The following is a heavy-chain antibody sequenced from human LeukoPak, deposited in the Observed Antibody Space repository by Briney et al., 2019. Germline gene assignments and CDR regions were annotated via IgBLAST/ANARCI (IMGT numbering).Heavy chain of an antibody. CDR1: GGSISGYY. V-gene: IGHV4-59*01. J-gene: IGHJ4*02. Sequence: PSETLSLTCTVSGGSISGYYWTWIRQLPGKGLEWIGYIYNSGITNYNPSLKSRVTVSVDTSKNQFSLKLSSVTAADTAVYYCATYTNRLHYWGQGTLVTVSS. CDR3: ATYTNRLHY. D-gene: IGHD2-8*01. CDR2: IYNSGIT.